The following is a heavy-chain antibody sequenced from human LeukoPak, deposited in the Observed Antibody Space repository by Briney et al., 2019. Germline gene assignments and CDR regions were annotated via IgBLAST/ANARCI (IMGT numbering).Heavy chain of an antibody. D-gene: IGHD1-1*01. V-gene: IGHV4-39*01. J-gene: IGHJ4*02. CDR1: GGSISSSSYY. Sequence: SETLSLTCTVSGGSISSSSYYWGWIRQPPGKGLEWIGSIYYSGSTYYNPSLKSRVTISVDTSKNQFSLKLGSVTAADTAVYYCARGIGTASEDDYWGQGTLVTVSS. CDR3: ARGIGTASEDDY. CDR2: IYYSGST.